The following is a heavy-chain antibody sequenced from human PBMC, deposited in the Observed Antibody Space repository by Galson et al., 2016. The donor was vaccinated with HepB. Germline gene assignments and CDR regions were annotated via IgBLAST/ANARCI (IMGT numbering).Heavy chain of an antibody. CDR3: ARVFMSSDIVVMLSPGAPDGMDV. Sequence: SVKVSCKASGYKFTTYPIHWVRQAPGQRPEWMGWINAGSGNTKYSPKFQGRVTFTSNTGASTVYMELRSLRSEDTAVYYCARVFMSSDIVVMLSPGAPDGMDVWGQGTTVIVSS. J-gene: IGHJ6*02. D-gene: IGHD2-21*01. CDR1: GYKFTTYP. CDR2: INAGSGNT. V-gene: IGHV1-3*01.